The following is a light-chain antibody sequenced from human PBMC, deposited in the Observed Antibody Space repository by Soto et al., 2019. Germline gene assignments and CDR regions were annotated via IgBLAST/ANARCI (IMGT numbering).Light chain of an antibody. CDR2: AVS. J-gene: IGLJ3*02. V-gene: IGLV2-11*01. CDR3: YSYTASDLWV. Sequence: QSVLTQPRSVSGSPGQSVTISCTGTNSDVGGYNSVSWYQQLPGKAPKLMISAVSQRRSGVPDRFSGSKSGNTASLTISGLQADDEADYFCYSYTASDLWVFGGGTKLTVL. CDR1: NSDVGGYNS.